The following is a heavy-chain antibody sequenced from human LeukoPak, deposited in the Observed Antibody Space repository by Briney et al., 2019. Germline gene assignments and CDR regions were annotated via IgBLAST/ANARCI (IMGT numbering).Heavy chain of an antibody. CDR1: GGSISSGGYY. Sequence: SETLSLTCTVSGGSISSGGYYWSWIRQPPGKGLEWIGYIYHSGSTYYNPSLKSRVTISVDRSKNQFSLKLSSVTAADTAVYYCARNFGVVIHDAFDIWGQGTMVTVSS. V-gene: IGHV4-30-2*01. CDR3: ARNFGVVIHDAFDI. CDR2: IYHSGST. J-gene: IGHJ3*02. D-gene: IGHD3-3*01.